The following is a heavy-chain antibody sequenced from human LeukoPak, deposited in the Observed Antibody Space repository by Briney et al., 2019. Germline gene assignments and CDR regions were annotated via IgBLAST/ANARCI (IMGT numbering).Heavy chain of an antibody. CDR2: IIPIFGTA. D-gene: IGHD3-9*01. CDR1: GGTFSSYA. Sequence: GASVKVSCKASGGTFSSYAISWVRQAPGQGLEWMGGIIPIFGTANYAQKFQGRVTITADESTSTAYMELSSLRSEDTAVYYCARDPDYDILTGATGYWGQGTLVTVSS. CDR3: ARDPDYDILTGATGY. J-gene: IGHJ4*02. V-gene: IGHV1-69*13.